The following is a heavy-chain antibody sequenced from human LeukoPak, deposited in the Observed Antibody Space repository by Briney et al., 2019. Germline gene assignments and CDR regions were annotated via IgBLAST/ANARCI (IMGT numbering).Heavy chain of an antibody. CDR1: GYTFTGYY. V-gene: IGHV1-2*02. CDR3: ALYDFWSGYSDY. CDR2: ITPNSGGT. Sequence: ASVKVSCKASGYTFTGYYIHWVRQAPGQGLEWMGWITPNSGGTNYAQKFQGRVTMTRDTSITTAYMELTSLRSDDTAVYYCALYDFWSGYSDYWGQGTLVTVSS. D-gene: IGHD3-3*01. J-gene: IGHJ4*02.